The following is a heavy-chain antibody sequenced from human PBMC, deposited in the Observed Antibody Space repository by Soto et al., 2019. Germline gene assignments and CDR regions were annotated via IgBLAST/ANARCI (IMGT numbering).Heavy chain of an antibody. CDR3: ARGYDYVWGSLVY. CDR2: ISGSGTTI. Sequence: EVQLVESGGGLVQPGRSLRLSCAASGFTFSSYEMNWVRQAPGKGLEWVSYISGSGTTIYYADSVKGRFTISRDNAKSSVFLQMNSLTAEDTAIYYCARGYDYVWGSLVYWGQGTLVTVSS. D-gene: IGHD3-16*01. V-gene: IGHV3-48*03. J-gene: IGHJ4*02. CDR1: GFTFSSYE.